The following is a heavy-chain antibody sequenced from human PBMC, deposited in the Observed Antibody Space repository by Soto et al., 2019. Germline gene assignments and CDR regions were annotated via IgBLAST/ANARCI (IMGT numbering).Heavy chain of an antibody. CDR1: GFSLSSTRVA. CDR2: IYWDDDK. Sequence: QITLKESGPPLVKPTQTPTLTCTFSGFSLSSTRVAVGWIRQPPGKALEWLALIYWDDDKRYSSFLKSRLTITKDTSKNQVVLTMSNMDPVDTARYYCAHIVVAGLGYGFDYWGQGTLVTVSS. CDR3: AHIVVAGLGYGFDY. D-gene: IGHD6-19*01. J-gene: IGHJ4*02. V-gene: IGHV2-5*02.